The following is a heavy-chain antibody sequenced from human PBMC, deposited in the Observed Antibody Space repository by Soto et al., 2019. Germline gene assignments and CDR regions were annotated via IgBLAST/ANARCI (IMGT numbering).Heavy chain of an antibody. J-gene: IGHJ5*02. Sequence: QVQLQESGPGLVKPSGTLSLTCAVSGDSVSSPYYWCWVRQSPGKGLEWIGEVFHTGTTSYNPSLRSRVTISMDKSINQFSLDLSSVTAADTAVYYCARSAGWYAIHAWGPGILVIVSS. CDR2: VFHTGTT. D-gene: IGHD6-19*01. CDR3: ARSAGWYAIHA. CDR1: GDSVSSPYY. V-gene: IGHV4-4*02.